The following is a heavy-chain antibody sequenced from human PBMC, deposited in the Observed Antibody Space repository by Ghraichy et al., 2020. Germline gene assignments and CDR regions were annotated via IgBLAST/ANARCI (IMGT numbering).Heavy chain of an antibody. CDR2: LSYDGIDK. V-gene: IGHV3-30-3*01. Sequence: GGSLRLSCAASGFTFSSYAMHWVRQAPGKGLEWVAILSYDGIDKYYADSMKGRFTISRDNSKSTLYLQMNSLRPEDTAVYYCAISRADSPLDFIISNYWGQGTLVTVSS. CDR3: AISRADSPLDFIISNY. D-gene: IGHD3-3*01. J-gene: IGHJ4*02. CDR1: GFTFSSYA.